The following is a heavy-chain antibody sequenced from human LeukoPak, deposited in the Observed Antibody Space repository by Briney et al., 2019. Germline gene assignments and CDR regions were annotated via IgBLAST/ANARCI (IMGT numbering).Heavy chain of an antibody. Sequence: GGSLRLSCAASGFTFSSYAMSWVRQAPGMGLEWVSAVSGSGGNTYYADSVKGRFTISTDNAQSTLFLQRNSLRGENPTEYYWAKGWYSSGWYGGGNDYWGQGTLVTVSS. D-gene: IGHD6-19*01. CDR1: GFTFSSYA. J-gene: IGHJ4*02. V-gene: IGHV3-23*01. CDR3: AKGWYSSGWYGGGNDY. CDR2: VSGSGGNT.